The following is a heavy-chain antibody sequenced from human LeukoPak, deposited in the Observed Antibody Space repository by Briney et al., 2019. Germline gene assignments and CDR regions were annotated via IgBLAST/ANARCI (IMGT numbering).Heavy chain of an antibody. CDR3: ARGRRGRPRVLVGWYFDL. V-gene: IGHV4-34*01. Sequence: SETLSLTCAVYGGSFSGYYWSWIRQPPGKGLEWIGEINHSGSTNYNPSLKSRVTISVDTSKNQFSLKLSSVTAADTAVYYCARGRRGRPRVLVGWYFDLWGRGTLVTVSS. J-gene: IGHJ2*01. CDR2: INHSGST. D-gene: IGHD2-2*01. CDR1: GGSFSGYY.